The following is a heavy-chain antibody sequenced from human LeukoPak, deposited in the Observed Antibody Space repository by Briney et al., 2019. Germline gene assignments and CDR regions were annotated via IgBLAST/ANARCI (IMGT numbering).Heavy chain of an antibody. J-gene: IGHJ4*02. Sequence: GASVKASCKASGYTFTSYAMHWVRQAPGQRLEWMAWINVDSGNTKYSQEFQGRVTITRDTSASTAYMELSSLRSEDMAVYYCAVGDYYYDTRFDYWGQGTLVTVSS. CDR1: GYTFTSYA. CDR3: AVGDYYYDTRFDY. CDR2: INVDSGNT. V-gene: IGHV1-3*03. D-gene: IGHD3-22*01.